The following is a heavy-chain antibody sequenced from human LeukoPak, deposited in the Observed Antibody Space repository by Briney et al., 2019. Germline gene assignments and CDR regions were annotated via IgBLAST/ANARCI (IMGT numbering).Heavy chain of an antibody. CDR1: GFTFSSNP. CDR3: VRDLT. CDR2: IYSGGST. V-gene: IGHV3-53*01. Sequence: GGSLRLSCAAPGFTFSSNPMTWVRQAPGKGLEWVSVIYSGGSTYYADSVKGRFIISRDNSKNTLSLQMNSLRAEDTAVYYCVRDLTWGQGTLVTVSS. J-gene: IGHJ5*02.